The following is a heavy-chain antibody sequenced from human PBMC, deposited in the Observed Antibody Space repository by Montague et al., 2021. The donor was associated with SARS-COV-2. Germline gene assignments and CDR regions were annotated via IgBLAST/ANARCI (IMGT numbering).Heavy chain of an antibody. J-gene: IGHJ6*04. CDR3: ARGRTVTTFYYYYYYGMDV. CDR2: INHSGST. Sequence: SETLSLTCAVYGGSFSGYYWSWIRQPPGKGLEWIGEINHSGSTNYNLSLKSRVTISVDTAKNQFSLKLSSVTAADTAVYYCARGRTVTTFYYYYYYGMDVWGKGTTVTVSS. V-gene: IGHV4-34*01. D-gene: IGHD4-17*01. CDR1: GGSFSGYY.